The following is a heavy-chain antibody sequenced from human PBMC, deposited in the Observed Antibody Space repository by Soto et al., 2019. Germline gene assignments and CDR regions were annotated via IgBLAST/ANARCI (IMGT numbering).Heavy chain of an antibody. J-gene: IGHJ5*02. V-gene: IGHV3-23*01. D-gene: IGHD6-13*01. CDR3: ARGAAAAGTDWFDA. CDR1: GFTFISYG. Sequence: EMQLLESGGGLVQPGGCLRLCCAASGFTFISYGMTWVRQAPGKGLEWVSGITTTGRNTYYAESVKGRFTMTRDNSKNVVYLQMNSLRVEDTAVYYCARGAAAAGTDWFDAWGQGTLVIVSS. CDR2: ITTTGRNT.